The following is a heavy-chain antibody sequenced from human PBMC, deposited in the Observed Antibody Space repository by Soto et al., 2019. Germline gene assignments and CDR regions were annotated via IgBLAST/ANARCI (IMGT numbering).Heavy chain of an antibody. Sequence: SETLSLTCAVSGGSISSGGYSWILIRQPPGKGLEWIGYMYHSGSTYYNPSLKSRVTISIDRSKNQFSLKLSSVTAADTAVYYCARDMAAHPYYYGMDVWGQGTTVTVSS. J-gene: IGHJ6*02. CDR2: MYHSGST. V-gene: IGHV4-30-2*01. CDR3: ARDMAAHPYYYGMDV. CDR1: GGSISSGGYS. D-gene: IGHD6-6*01.